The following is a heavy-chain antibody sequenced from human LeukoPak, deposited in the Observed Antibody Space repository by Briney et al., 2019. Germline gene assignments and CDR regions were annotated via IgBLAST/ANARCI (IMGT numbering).Heavy chain of an antibody. Sequence: GGSLRLSCAASGFTFSSYAMGWVRQAPGKGLEWVSAISGGSVTTYYADSVKGRFTISRDNSKNTLFLQMNSLRAEDTAVYYCAKFGSGYYSGFDYWGQGTLVTVSS. CDR3: AKFGSGYYSGFDY. J-gene: IGHJ4*02. D-gene: IGHD3-22*01. V-gene: IGHV3-23*01. CDR2: ISGGSVTT. CDR1: GFTFSSYA.